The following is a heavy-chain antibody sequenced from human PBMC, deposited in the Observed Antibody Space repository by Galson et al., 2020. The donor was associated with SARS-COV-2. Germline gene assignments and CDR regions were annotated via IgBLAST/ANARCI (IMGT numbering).Heavy chain of an antibody. J-gene: IGHJ6*02. D-gene: IGHD6-6*01. CDR3: ARVIAALRIGYYGMDV. Sequence: ASVKVSCKASGYTFTGYYMHWVRQAPGQGLEWMGWINPNSGGTNYAQKFQGRVTMTRDTSISTAYMELSRLRSDDTAVYYCARVIAALRIGYYGMDVWGQGTTVTVSS. V-gene: IGHV1-2*02. CDR2: INPNSGGT. CDR1: GYTFTGYY.